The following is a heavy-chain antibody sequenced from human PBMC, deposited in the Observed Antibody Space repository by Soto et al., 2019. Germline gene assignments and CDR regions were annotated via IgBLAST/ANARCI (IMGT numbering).Heavy chain of an antibody. CDR1: AASISDYY. V-gene: IGHV4-4*09. J-gene: IGHJ5*02. CDR3: ARARIAGGSYFWLDP. D-gene: IGHD3-10*01. CDR2: IYSSGTS. Sequence: SSETLSLTCSVSAASISDYYWTWSRQPPGRGLEWIGYIYSSGTSHYNPSLKSRVTISVDTSKNQFSLNLNSVTAADTAVYYCARARIAGGSYFWLDPWGTGTLVTVSS.